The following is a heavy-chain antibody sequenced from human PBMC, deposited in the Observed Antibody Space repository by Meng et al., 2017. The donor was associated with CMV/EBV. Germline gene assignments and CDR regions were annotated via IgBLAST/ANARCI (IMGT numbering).Heavy chain of an antibody. J-gene: IGHJ5*02. CDR2: IYYSGRT. CDR3: ARGYQLPGWFDP. V-gene: IGHV4-59*01. Sequence: SETLSLTCTVSGGSISSYYWSWIRQPPGKGLEWIGYIYYSGRTNYNPSLKSRVTISVDTAKNQFSLKLSSVTAADTAVYYCARGYQLPGWFDPWGQGTLVTVSS. D-gene: IGHD2-2*01. CDR1: GGSISSYY.